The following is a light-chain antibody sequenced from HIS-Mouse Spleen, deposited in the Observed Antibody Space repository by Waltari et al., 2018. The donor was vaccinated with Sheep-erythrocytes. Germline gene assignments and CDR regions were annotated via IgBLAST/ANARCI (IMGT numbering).Light chain of an antibody. V-gene: IGLV5-45*03. CDR2: YKSDSDK. J-gene: IGLJ2*01. CDR1: SGINVGTYM. CDR3: MIWHSSAVV. Sequence: QAVLTQPSSLSASPGASASLPCTLRSGINVGTYMIYWYQQKPGSPPQYLLRYKSDSDKQQGSGVPSRFSGSKDASANAGILLISGLQSEDEADYYCMIWHSSAVVFGGGTKLTVL.